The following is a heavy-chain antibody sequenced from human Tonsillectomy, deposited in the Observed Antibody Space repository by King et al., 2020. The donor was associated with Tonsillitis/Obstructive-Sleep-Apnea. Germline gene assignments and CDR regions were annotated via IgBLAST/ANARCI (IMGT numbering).Heavy chain of an antibody. Sequence: VQLVESGGGVVQPGRSLRLSCAASGFTFRSYAMHWVRQAPGKGLEGVAVISYDGSNKYYADSVKGRFTISRDKSKNTLYLQMNSLRAEDTAVYYCARVIVLMVYAIDAFDIWGQGTMVTVSS. J-gene: IGHJ3*02. V-gene: IGHV3-30*04. CDR3: ARVIVLMVYAIDAFDI. D-gene: IGHD2-8*01. CDR2: ISYDGSNK. CDR1: GFTFRSYA.